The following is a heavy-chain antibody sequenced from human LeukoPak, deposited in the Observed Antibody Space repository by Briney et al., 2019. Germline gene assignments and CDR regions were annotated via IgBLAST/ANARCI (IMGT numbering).Heavy chain of an antibody. V-gene: IGHV4-39*01. Sequence: SETLSLTCTVSGGSISSSSYYWGWIRQPPGKGLEWIGSIYYSGSTYYNPSLKSRVTISVDTSKNQFSLKLSSVTAADTAVYYCAREPILGYCSSTSCSGSDYWGQGTLVTVSS. CDR2: IYYSGST. CDR1: GGSISSSSYY. CDR3: AREPILGYCSSTSCSGSDY. D-gene: IGHD2-2*01. J-gene: IGHJ4*02.